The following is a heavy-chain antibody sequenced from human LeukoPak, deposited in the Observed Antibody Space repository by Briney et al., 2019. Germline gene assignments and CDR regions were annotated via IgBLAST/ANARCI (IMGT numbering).Heavy chain of an antibody. J-gene: IGHJ5*02. CDR2: ISAYNGNT. CDR3: ARGADYDFWSGYYTSFNNWFDP. CDR1: GYTFTSYG. V-gene: IGHV1-18*01. D-gene: IGHD3-3*01. Sequence: EASVKVSCKASGYTFTSYGISWVRQAPGQGLEWMGWISAYNGNTNYAQKLQGRVTMTTDTSTSTAYMELRSLRSEDTAVYYCARGADYDFWSGYYTSFNNWFDPWGQGTLVTVSS.